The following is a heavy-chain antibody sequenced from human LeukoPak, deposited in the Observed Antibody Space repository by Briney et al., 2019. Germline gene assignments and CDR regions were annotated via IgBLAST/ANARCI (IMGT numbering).Heavy chain of an antibody. CDR1: GGSISSGDYY. CDR3: ARDPVTMVRGVQIDY. CDR2: IYYSGST. D-gene: IGHD3-10*01. V-gene: IGHV4-30-4*08. J-gene: IGHJ4*02. Sequence: SETLSLTCTVSGGSISSGDYYWSWIRQPPGKGLEWIGYIYYSGSTYYNPSLKSRVTISVDTSKNQFSLKLSSVTAADTAVYYCARDPVTMVRGVQIDYWGQGTLVTVSS.